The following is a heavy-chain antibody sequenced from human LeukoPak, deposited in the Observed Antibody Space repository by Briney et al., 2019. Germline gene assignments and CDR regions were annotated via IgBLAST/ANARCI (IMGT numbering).Heavy chain of an antibody. CDR1: GYTFTSYY. CDR2: INPSGGST. V-gene: IGHV1-46*01. D-gene: IGHD5-12*01. CDR3: ARVGGGYDSNGGY. J-gene: IGHJ4*02. Sequence: ASVKVSCKASGYTFTSYYIHWVRQDPGQGLEWMGIINPSGGSTSYAQKFQGRVTMTGDTSTSTVYMELSSLRSEDTAVYYCARVGGGYDSNGGYWGQGTLVTVSS.